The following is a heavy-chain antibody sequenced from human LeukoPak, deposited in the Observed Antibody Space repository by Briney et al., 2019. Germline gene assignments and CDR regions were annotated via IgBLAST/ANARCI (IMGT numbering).Heavy chain of an antibody. V-gene: IGHV3-7*01. CDR2: INQDGIEK. Sequence: PGVSLRRSCAASGFTFSSYWMTRVRQAPGKGLEWVANINQDGIEKYYVDSVKGRFTLSRDNAKNSLYLQMNSLRAEDTAVYYCSCSNTNYWGQGTLVIVSS. CDR1: GFTFSSYW. D-gene: IGHD2-2*01. J-gene: IGHJ4*02. CDR3: SCSNTNY.